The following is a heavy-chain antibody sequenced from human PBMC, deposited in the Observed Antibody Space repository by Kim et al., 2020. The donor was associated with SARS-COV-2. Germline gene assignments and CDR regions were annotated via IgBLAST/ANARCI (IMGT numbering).Heavy chain of an antibody. V-gene: IGHV3-23*01. Sequence: YYAASVKGRFTISRDNAKNTLYLQMNSLRAEDTAVYYCAKDRTSGSYYDYWGQGTLVTVSS. J-gene: IGHJ4*02. D-gene: IGHD1-26*01. CDR3: AKDRTSGSYYDY.